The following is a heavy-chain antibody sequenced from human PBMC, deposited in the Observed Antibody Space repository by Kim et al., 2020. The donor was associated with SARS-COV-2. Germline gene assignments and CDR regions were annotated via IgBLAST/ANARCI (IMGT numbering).Heavy chain of an antibody. D-gene: IGHD3-22*01. J-gene: IGHJ3*02. CDR3: ARARITMIVVDAFDI. V-gene: IGHV4-31*02. Sequence: PSLKSRVTISVDTSKNQFSLKLSSVTAAEPAVYYCARARITMIVVDAFDIWGQGTMVTVSS.